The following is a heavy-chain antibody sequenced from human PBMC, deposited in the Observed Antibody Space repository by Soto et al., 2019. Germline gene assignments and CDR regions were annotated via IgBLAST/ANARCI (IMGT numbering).Heavy chain of an antibody. Sequence: QVQLVQSGAEVKKPGSSVKVSCKASGGTFSSYAISWVRQAPGQGLEWRGGIIPIFGTANYAQKFQGRVTITADESTSTAYMELSSLISEDTAVYYCARSRNYYDILTGPNWFDPWGQGTLVTVSS. CDR1: GGTFSSYA. J-gene: IGHJ5*02. V-gene: IGHV1-69*01. CDR3: ARSRNYYDILTGPNWFDP. CDR2: IIPIFGTA. D-gene: IGHD3-9*01.